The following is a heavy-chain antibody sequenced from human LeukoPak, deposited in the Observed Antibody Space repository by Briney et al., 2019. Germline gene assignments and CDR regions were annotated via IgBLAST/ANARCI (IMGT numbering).Heavy chain of an antibody. CDR2: IIPIFGTA. Sequence: SVKVSCKASGGTFSSYAIGWARQAPGQGLEWMGGIIPIFGTANYAQKFQGRVTITADESTSTAYMELSSLRSEDTAVYYCARPTPSSGWNGQLDYWGQGTLVTVSS. CDR3: ARPTPSSGWNGQLDY. CDR1: GGTFSSYA. V-gene: IGHV1-69*13. D-gene: IGHD6-19*01. J-gene: IGHJ4*02.